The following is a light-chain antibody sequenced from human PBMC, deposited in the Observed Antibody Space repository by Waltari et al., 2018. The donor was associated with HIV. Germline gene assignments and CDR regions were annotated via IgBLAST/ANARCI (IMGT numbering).Light chain of an antibody. J-gene: IGLJ1*01. CDR1: SSNIRSNT. V-gene: IGLV1-44*01. CDR2: RNN. Sequence: QSVLTQPPSASGTPGQRLTISCSGSSSNIRSNTVNWYQQFPGTAPKLLIYRNNQRPSGVPDRFSGSKSGTSASLAISGLQSEDEADYYCAAWDDSLSGYVFGTGTKVIVL. CDR3: AAWDDSLSGYV.